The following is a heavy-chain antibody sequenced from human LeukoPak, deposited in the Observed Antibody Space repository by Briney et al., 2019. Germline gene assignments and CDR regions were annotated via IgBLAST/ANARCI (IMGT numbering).Heavy chain of an antibody. CDR1: GYTFTSYG. D-gene: IGHD6-13*01. CDR2: ISAYNGNT. J-gene: IGHJ5*02. Sequence: GASVKVSCKASGYTFTSYGISWVRQAPGQELEWMEWISAYNGNTNYAQKLQGRVTMTTDTSTSTAYMELRSLRSDDTAVYYCAKSSRQQLITGDWFDPWGQGTLVTVSS. CDR3: AKSSRQQLITGDWFDP. V-gene: IGHV1-18*01.